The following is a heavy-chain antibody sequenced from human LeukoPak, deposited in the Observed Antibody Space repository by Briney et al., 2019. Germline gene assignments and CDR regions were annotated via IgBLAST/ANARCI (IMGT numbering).Heavy chain of an antibody. CDR1: GFTVSSNY. V-gene: IGHV3-53*01. D-gene: IGHD5-24*01. Sequence: GGSLRLSCAASGFTVSSNYMGWVRQAPGKGLEWVSVIDGGGSTNYGDSVKGRFTISRDNSKNTLYLQMNSLRAEDTAVYYCAKGRRDGYNYDYWGQGTPVTVSS. CDR3: AKGRRDGYNYDY. J-gene: IGHJ4*02. CDR2: IDGGGST.